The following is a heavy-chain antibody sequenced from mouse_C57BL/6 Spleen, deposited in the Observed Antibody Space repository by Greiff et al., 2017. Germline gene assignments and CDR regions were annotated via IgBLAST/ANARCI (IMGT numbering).Heavy chain of an antibody. Sequence: QVQLQQSGAELVRPGASVTLSCKASGYTFTDYEMHWVKQTPVHGLEWIGAIDPETGGTAYNQKFKGKAILTADKTSSTAYMELRSLTSDDSAVYCCTGEGCSSFAYWGQGTLVTVSA. D-gene: IGHD1-1*01. CDR1: GYTFTDYE. CDR3: TGEGCSSFAY. V-gene: IGHV1-15*01. J-gene: IGHJ3*01. CDR2: IDPETGGT.